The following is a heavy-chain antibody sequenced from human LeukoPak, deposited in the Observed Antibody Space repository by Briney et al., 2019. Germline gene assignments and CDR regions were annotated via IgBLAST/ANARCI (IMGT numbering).Heavy chain of an antibody. CDR1: GGSISSYY. D-gene: IGHD4-17*01. CDR3: ARDEAWATVTTNPLDY. J-gene: IGHJ4*02. CDR2: IYTSGST. V-gene: IGHV4-4*07. Sequence: PSETLSLTCTVSGGSISSYYWSWIRQPAGKGLEWIGRIYTSGSTNYDPSLKSRVTMSVDTSKNQFSLKLSSVTGADSAVYYCARDEAWATVTTNPLDYWRQGTLVTVCS.